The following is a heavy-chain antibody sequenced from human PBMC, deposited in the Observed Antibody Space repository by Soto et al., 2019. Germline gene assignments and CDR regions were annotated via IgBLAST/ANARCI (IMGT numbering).Heavy chain of an antibody. Sequence: SVKVSCKASGGTFNSYAISWVRQAPGQGLEWMGGIIPIFGTANYAQKFQGRVTITADESTSTAYMELSSLRSEDTAVYYCATYSSSWLIADYYYYGMDVWGQGTTVTVSS. D-gene: IGHD6-13*01. V-gene: IGHV1-69*13. CDR2: IIPIFGTA. J-gene: IGHJ6*02. CDR1: GGTFNSYA. CDR3: ATYSSSWLIADYYYYGMDV.